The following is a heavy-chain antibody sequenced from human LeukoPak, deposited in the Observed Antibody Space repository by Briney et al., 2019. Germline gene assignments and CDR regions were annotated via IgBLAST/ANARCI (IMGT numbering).Heavy chain of an antibody. Sequence: SVKVSCKASGGTFSSYAISWVRQAPGQGLEWMGGIIPIFGTANYAQKFQGRVTITADESTSTAYMELSRLRSEDTAVYYCARSYSGSYDFDYWGQGTLVTVSS. V-gene: IGHV1-69*13. D-gene: IGHD1-26*01. CDR3: ARSYSGSYDFDY. CDR1: GGTFSSYA. CDR2: IIPIFGTA. J-gene: IGHJ4*02.